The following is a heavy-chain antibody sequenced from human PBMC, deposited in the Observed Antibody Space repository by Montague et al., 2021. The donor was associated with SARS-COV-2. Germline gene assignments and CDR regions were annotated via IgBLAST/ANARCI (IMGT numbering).Heavy chain of an antibody. J-gene: IGHJ4*02. CDR3: ARGFDY. CDR2: IYYSGST. Sequence: SETLSLTCTVSGGSISSSRYYWGWLRQPPGEGLEWIGYIYYSGSTNYNPSLKSRVTISVDTSKNQFSLKLSSVTAADTAVYYCARGFDYWGQGTLVTVSS. CDR1: GGSISSSRYY. V-gene: IGHV4-61*05.